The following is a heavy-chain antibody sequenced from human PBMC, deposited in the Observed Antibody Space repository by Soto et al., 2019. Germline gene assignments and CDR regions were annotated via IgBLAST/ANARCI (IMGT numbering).Heavy chain of an antibody. Sequence: KAWETLSLTCNISGASISTYYWSWIRQPPGKGLEWIGYIYYSGTTSYNPSLRSRVTISADGSKNQFSLKLSSVTAADTAVYYCARFTGTTPAYIFDYWGQGILVTVSS. D-gene: IGHD1-7*01. CDR1: GASISTYY. J-gene: IGHJ4*01. CDR2: IYYSGTT. V-gene: IGHV4-59*01. CDR3: ARFTGTTPAYIFDY.